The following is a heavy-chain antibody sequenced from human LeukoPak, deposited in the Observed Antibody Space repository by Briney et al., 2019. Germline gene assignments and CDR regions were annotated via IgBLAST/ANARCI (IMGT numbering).Heavy chain of an antibody. V-gene: IGHV3-23*01. J-gene: IGHJ3*02. CDR2: ISNSDGST. CDR3: AKAGYWWGYYDFWSGSTSDAFDI. CDR1: GFTFSSYA. D-gene: IGHD3-3*01. Sequence: GGSLRLSCAASGFTFSSYAMSWVRQAPGKGLEWVSTISNSDGSTYYADSVKGRFTISRDNSKNTLYLQMNSLRAEDTAVYYCAKAGYWWGYYDFWSGSTSDAFDIWGQGTMVTVSS.